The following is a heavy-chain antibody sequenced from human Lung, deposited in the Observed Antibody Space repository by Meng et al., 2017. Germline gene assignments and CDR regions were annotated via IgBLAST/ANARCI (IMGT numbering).Heavy chain of an antibody. CDR2: INHSGST. CDR3: ARGPTTMAHDFDY. Sequence: QVALREWGAGLLKPSETLARSCVVSGGSFSDYYWSWIRQPPGKGLEWIGEINHSGSTNYNPSLESRATISVDTSQNNLSLKLSSVTAADSAVYYCARGPTTMAHDFDYWGQGTLVTVSS. D-gene: IGHD4-11*01. J-gene: IGHJ4*02. CDR1: GGSFSDYY. V-gene: IGHV4-34*01.